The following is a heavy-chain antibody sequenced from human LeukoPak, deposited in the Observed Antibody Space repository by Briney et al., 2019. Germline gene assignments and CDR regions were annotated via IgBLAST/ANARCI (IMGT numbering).Heavy chain of an antibody. D-gene: IGHD2-15*01. CDR1: GGSFSGYY. CDR3: ARVGGYCSGGSCYSSYFAY. J-gene: IGHJ4*02. CDR2: INHSGST. Sequence: SQTLSLTCAVYGGSFSGYYWSWIRQPPGKGLEWIGEINHSGSTNYNPSLKSRVTISVDTSKNQFSLKLSSVTAADTAVYYCARVGGYCSGGSCYSSYFAYWGQGTLVTVSS. V-gene: IGHV4-34*01.